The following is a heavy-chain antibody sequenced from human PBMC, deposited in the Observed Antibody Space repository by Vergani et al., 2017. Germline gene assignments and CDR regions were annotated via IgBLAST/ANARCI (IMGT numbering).Heavy chain of an antibody. V-gene: IGHV1-46*01. CDR3: ARGPVLLWFGETFDY. CDR2: INPSGGST. CDR1: GYTFTSYY. Sequence: QVPLVQSGAEVKKPGASVKVSCKASGYTFTSYYMHWVRQAPGQGLEWMGIINPSGGSTSYAQKFQGRVTMTRDTSTSTVYMELSSLRSEDTAVYYCARGPVLLWFGETFDYWGQGTLVTVSS. J-gene: IGHJ4*02. D-gene: IGHD3-10*01.